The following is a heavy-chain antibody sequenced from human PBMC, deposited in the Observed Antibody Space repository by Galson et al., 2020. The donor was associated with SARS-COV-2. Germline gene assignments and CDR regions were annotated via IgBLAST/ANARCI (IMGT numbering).Heavy chain of an antibody. V-gene: IGHV3-48*02. Sequence: TGGSLRLSCAASGFTFSDYSMNWVRQAPGKGLEWVSYISSNSNTIYYANSVEGRFTISRDNAQNSLYLQMNSLRDEGTAVYYWERGDEIAVAGWLYWFGYWGQGTQVTVSS. D-gene: IGHD6-19*01. J-gene: IGHJ4*02. CDR1: GFTFSDYS. CDR2: ISSNSNTI. CDR3: ERGDEIAVAGWLYWFGY.